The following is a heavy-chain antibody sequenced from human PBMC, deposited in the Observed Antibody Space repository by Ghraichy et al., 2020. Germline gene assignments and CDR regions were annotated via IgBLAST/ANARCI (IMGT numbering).Heavy chain of an antibody. CDR1: GFTFSSHW. V-gene: IGHV3-7*01. CDR2: IKQDESEK. Sequence: GGSLRLSCAASGFTFSSHWMSWVRQAPGKGLEWLSNIKQDESEKYYVDSVKGRFTISRDNAKNSLYLQMNSLRVEDTAVYYCARAGEDYYGRSGYYTWWGEGTLVTVS. J-gene: IGHJ4*02. CDR3: ARAGEDYYGRSGYYTW. D-gene: IGHD3-22*01.